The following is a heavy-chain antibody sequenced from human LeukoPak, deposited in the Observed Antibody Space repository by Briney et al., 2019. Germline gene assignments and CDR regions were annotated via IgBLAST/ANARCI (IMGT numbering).Heavy chain of an antibody. CDR1: GFTVSSNY. CDR3: AREGAGGWFDP. Sequence: GGSLRLSCAASGFTVSSNYMSWVRQAPGKRLEWVSVIYSGGSTYYADSVKGRFTISRDNSKNTLYLQMNSLRAEDTAVYYCAREGAGGWFDPWGQGTLVTVSS. V-gene: IGHV3-66*02. J-gene: IGHJ5*02. CDR2: IYSGGST. D-gene: IGHD1-26*01.